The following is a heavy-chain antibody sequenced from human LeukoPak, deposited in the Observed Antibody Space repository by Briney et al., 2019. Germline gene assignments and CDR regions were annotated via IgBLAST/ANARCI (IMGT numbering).Heavy chain of an antibody. CDR2: INEDGSEK. Sequence: GGSLRLSCEGTGFSFGIYWMSWVRQAPGKGLEWVANINEDGSEKYYVDSVKGRFTISRDNAKNSLYLQMNSLRAEDTAVYYCAELGITMIGGVWGKGTTVTISS. CDR3: AELGITMIGGV. CDR1: GFSFGIYW. V-gene: IGHV3-7*01. D-gene: IGHD3-10*02. J-gene: IGHJ6*04.